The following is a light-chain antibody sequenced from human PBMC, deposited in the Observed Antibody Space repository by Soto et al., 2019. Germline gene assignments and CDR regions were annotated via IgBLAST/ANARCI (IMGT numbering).Light chain of an antibody. Sequence: DIQMTQSPSSLSASVGARVTITCRASQSISSYLNWYQQKPGKAPKLLIYAASSLQSGVSSRFSGSGSGTDFTLTISSLQPEDIATYYCQQSYSTPLTFGGGTKVEIK. CDR3: QQSYSTPLT. J-gene: IGKJ4*01. CDR2: AAS. V-gene: IGKV1-39*01. CDR1: QSISSY.